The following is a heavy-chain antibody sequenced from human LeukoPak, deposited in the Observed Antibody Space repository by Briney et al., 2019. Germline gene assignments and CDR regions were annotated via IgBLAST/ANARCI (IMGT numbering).Heavy chain of an antibody. J-gene: IGHJ3*02. Sequence: PSQTLSLTCTFSGGSIFSTYYSWSWIRQSPGKGLEWLGYIHHSGGTYYNPSFTGRVTMSVDRSKNLFSLELTSVTAADTALYYCARYRYYYDSSGYYPDAFDIWGQGTMVTVSS. CDR1: GGSIFSTYYS. V-gene: IGHV4-30-2*06. D-gene: IGHD3-22*01. CDR3: ARYRYYYDSSGYYPDAFDI. CDR2: IHHSGGT.